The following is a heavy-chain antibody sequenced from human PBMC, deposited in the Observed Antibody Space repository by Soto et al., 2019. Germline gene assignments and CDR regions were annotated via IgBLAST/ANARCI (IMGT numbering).Heavy chain of an antibody. D-gene: IGHD6-19*01. J-gene: IGHJ6*02. Sequence: QVQLQESGPGLVKPSETLSLTCTVSGGSVSSGSYYWSWIRQPPGKGLEWIGYIYYSGSTNYNPSPKSIVTISVDPSKNQFSLKLSSVTAADTAVYYCARGIEGWYQGRYYYGMDVWGQGATVTVSS. CDR3: ARGIEGWYQGRYYYGMDV. CDR1: GGSVSSGSYY. CDR2: IYYSGST. V-gene: IGHV4-61*01.